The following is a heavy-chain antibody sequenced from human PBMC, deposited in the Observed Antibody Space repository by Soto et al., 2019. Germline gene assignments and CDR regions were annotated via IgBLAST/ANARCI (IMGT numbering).Heavy chain of an antibody. J-gene: IGHJ4*02. D-gene: IGHD3-22*01. CDR1: GNRFTSYW. CDR2: IYPGDSDT. Sequence: DSVKVSWKCSGNRFTSYWIGWVLQIPGKGLEWMGIIYPGDSDTRYSPSFECQVTISADNSISTAYLQWSSLKASDTAMYYCARQAYYASSGLYYFDYCGQRTLVTVSS. V-gene: IGHV5-51*01. CDR3: ARQAYYASSGLYYFDY.